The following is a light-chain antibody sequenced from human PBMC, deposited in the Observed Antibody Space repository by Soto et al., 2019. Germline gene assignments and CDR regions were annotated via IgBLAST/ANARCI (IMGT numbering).Light chain of an antibody. CDR2: EGS. V-gene: IGLV2-23*01. CDR3: CSYAGSSVFYV. CDR1: SADVGSYNL. Sequence: ALTQPASVSGSPGQSITISCTGTSADVGSYNLVSWYQHHPGKAPKLIIYEGSERPSGVSDRFSGSKSGNTASLTISGLQAEDAADYYCCSYAGSSVFYVFGTGTKSPS. J-gene: IGLJ1*01.